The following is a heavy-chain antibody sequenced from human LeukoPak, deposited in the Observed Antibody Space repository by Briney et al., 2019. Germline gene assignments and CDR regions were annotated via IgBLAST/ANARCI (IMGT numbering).Heavy chain of an antibody. V-gene: IGHV3-23*01. CDR1: GFTFSSYA. CDR3: AKSDYYDSSGSLFDY. Sequence: PGGSLRLSCAASGFTFSSYAMSWVRQAPGKGLEWVSAISGSGGSTYYADSVKGRFTISRDNSKNTLYLQMNSLRAEDTAVYYCAKSDYYDSSGSLFDYWGQGTLVTVSS. D-gene: IGHD3-22*01. J-gene: IGHJ4*02. CDR2: ISGSGGST.